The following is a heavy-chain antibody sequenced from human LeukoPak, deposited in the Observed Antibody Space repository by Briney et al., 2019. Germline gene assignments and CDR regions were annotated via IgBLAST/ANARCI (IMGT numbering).Heavy chain of an antibody. V-gene: IGHV3-53*01. Sequence: PGGSLRLSCAASGFTVRYNSMTWVRQAPGKGLEWVSTIYADGTTYYADSMKGRFTTSRDDSKNTLDLQMNSLRAEDTAVYYCARAQLASGTDYWGQGTLVTVSS. J-gene: IGHJ4*02. CDR2: IYADGTT. D-gene: IGHD3-3*02. CDR3: ARAQLASGTDY. CDR1: GFTVRYNS.